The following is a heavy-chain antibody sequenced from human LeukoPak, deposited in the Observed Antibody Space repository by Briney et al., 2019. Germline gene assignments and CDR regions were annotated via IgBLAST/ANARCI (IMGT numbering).Heavy chain of an antibody. D-gene: IGHD3-16*01. J-gene: IGHJ6*03. CDR3: ARVKDPGGYYYYYYMDV. CDR1: GGSISSYY. CDR2: IYYSGST. V-gene: IGHV4-59*12. Sequence: SETLSLTCTVSGGSISSYYWSWIRQPPGKGLEWIGYIYYSGSTNYNPSLKSRVTISVDKSKNQFSLKLSSVTAADTAVYYCARVKDPGGYYYYYYMDVWGKGTMVTVSS.